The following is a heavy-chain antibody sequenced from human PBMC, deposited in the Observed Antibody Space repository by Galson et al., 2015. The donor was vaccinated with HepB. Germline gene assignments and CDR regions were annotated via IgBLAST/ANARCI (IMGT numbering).Heavy chain of an antibody. CDR1: GFSFGDYD. CDR3: EKGVYYVILSTMDV. Sequence: SLRLSCAASGFSFGDYDITWFRQAPGKGLEWVGVIKRKAYGGTTEYAASVKGRLTISRDNSKNTLYLQMNSLRAEDTAVYYCEKGVYYVILSTMDVWGQGTTVTVSS. D-gene: IGHD3-9*01. J-gene: IGHJ6*02. V-gene: IGHV3-49*03. CDR2: IKRKAYGGTT.